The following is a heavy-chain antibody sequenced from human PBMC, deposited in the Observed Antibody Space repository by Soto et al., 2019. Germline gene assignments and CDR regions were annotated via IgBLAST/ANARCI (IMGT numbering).Heavy chain of an antibody. V-gene: IGHV3-30*18. CDR2: ISYDGSNK. J-gene: IGHJ6*02. CDR1: GFIFSNYG. CDR3: AKDVVAKLGATIGMDV. Sequence: GGSLRLSCEASGFIFSNYGMHWVRQAPGKGLEWVAVISYDGSNKYYADSVNGRFTISRDNSKNTLYLQMSSLRAEDTAVYYCAKDVVAKLGATIGMDVWGQGTTVTVSS. D-gene: IGHD1-26*01.